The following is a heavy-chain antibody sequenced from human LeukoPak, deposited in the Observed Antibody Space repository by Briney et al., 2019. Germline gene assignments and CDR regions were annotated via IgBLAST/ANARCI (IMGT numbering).Heavy chain of an antibody. Sequence: GGSLRLSCAASGFTFSSYSMNWVRQAPGKGLEWVSSISSSSSYIYYADSVKGRFTISRDNAKNSLYLQMNSLRAEDTAVYYCARNPAGSPVGGLLWGQGTLVTVSS. CDR3: ARNPAGSPVGGLL. CDR2: ISSSSSYI. J-gene: IGHJ4*02. D-gene: IGHD3-10*01. CDR1: GFTFSSYS. V-gene: IGHV3-21*01.